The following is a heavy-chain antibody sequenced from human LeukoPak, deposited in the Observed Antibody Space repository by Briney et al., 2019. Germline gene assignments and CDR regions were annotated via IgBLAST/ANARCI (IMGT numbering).Heavy chain of an antibody. CDR3: ATEAPSSGWYWNAFDI. Sequence: ASVKVSCKASGYTFTSYGISWVRQAPGQGLEWMGWISAYNGNTNYAQKLQGRVTMTTDTSTSTTYMELRSLRSDDTAVYYCATEAPSSGWYWNAFDIWGQGTMVTVSS. CDR1: GYTFTSYG. V-gene: IGHV1-18*01. CDR2: ISAYNGNT. J-gene: IGHJ3*02. D-gene: IGHD6-19*01.